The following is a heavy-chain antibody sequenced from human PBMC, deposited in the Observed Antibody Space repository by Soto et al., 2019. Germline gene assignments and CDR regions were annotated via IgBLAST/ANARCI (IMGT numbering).Heavy chain of an antibody. CDR1: GYPFVDFA. J-gene: IGHJ4*02. D-gene: IGHD3-22*01. CDR3: ARLQFNYSDSSVYFFSDH. V-gene: IGHV1-18*01. Sequence: QIQLVQSGAELKKPGASVQVSCMAFGYPFVDFAFNWIRQAPGQGPEWIGWITPSTGNTNYAQKLQGRLTLTTDTSTGTAHMQLRGLRSDDTAMYYCARLQFNYSDSSVYFFSDHWGQGTQVTVSS. CDR2: ITPSTGNT.